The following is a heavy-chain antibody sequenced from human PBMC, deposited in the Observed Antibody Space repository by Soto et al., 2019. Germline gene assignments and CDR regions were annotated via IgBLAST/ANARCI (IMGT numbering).Heavy chain of an antibody. CDR1: GVTFISYW. CDR3: VRGEGGWETY. J-gene: IGHJ4*02. V-gene: IGHV3-74*01. CDR2: INSDGSST. Sequence: GGSLRLSCAASGVTFISYWMHWVRQAPGKGLVWVSRINSDGSSTTYADSVKGRFTISRDNAKNTLYLQMNSLRAEDTAVYYCVRGEGGWETYWGQGTLVTVSS. D-gene: IGHD6-19*01.